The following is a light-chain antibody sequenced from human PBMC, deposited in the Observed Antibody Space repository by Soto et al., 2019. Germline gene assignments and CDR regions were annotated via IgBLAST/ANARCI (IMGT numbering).Light chain of an antibody. CDR3: LQYNNWPPGT. CDR1: QSVSSD. J-gene: IGKJ1*01. Sequence: IVMTQSPATLSVSPGERATLSCRASQSVSSDLAWYQHKPGQPPRLLIYGASTRATGIPARFSGIGSGTEFTLTISSLQSEDFAVYYCLQYNNWPPGTFGQGTKVEI. CDR2: GAS. V-gene: IGKV3D-15*01.